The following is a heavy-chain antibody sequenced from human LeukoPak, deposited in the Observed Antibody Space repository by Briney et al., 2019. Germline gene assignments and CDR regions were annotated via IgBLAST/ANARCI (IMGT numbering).Heavy chain of an antibody. CDR2: IYHSGST. Sequence: PSGTLSLTCAVSGGSISSSNWWSWVRQPPGKGLEWIGEIYHSGSTNYNPSLKSRVTISVDKSKNQFSLKLSSVTAADTAVYYCAREYNYGSRYFDYWGQGTLVTVSS. V-gene: IGHV4-4*02. J-gene: IGHJ4*02. CDR1: GGSISSSNW. CDR3: AREYNYGSRYFDY. D-gene: IGHD5-18*01.